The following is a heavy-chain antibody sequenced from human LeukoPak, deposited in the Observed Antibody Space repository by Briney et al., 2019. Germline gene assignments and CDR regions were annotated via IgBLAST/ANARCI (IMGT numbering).Heavy chain of an antibody. CDR3: AGAGIAAAGFDY. J-gene: IGHJ4*02. CDR2: ISSSGSTK. V-gene: IGHV3-11*01. D-gene: IGHD6-13*01. CDR1: GGSISSGGYS. Sequence: LTCAVSGGSISSGGYSWSWIRQAPGKGLEWVSYISSSGSTKYYADSVKGRFTISRDNAKNSLYLQMNSLRDEDTAVYYCAGAGIAAAGFDYWGQGTLVTVSS.